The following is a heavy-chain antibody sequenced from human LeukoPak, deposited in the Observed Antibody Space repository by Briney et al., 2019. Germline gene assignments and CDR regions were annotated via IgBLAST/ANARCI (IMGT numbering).Heavy chain of an antibody. J-gene: IGHJ4*02. CDR1: GYTFTSYY. Sequence: ASVKVSCKASGYTFTSYYMHWVRQAPGQGLEWMGGIIPIFGTANYAQKFQGRVTITTDESTSTAYMELSSLRSEDTAVYYCARAKEPGGYLYYFDYWGQGTLVTVSS. D-gene: IGHD3-22*01. CDR2: IIPIFGTA. V-gene: IGHV1-69*05. CDR3: ARAKEPGGYLYYFDY.